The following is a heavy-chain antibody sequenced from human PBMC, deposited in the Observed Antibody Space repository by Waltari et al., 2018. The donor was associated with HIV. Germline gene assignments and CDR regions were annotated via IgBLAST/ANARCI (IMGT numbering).Heavy chain of an antibody. D-gene: IGHD3-16*02. CDR3: TRGVRYLGP. J-gene: IGHJ5*02. V-gene: IGHV3-53*05. CDR1: NSSVASNY. CDR2: IYPEATT. Sequence: EMELLVVGGSLIQPGGSLRLSCFVSNSSVASNYFTWVRQSPTRGLEWVATIYPEATTHYPNSVKDRFVISRDTSKNIVYLLMKYLLFDDSAKYFCTRGVRYLGPWGQGTQVTVSS.